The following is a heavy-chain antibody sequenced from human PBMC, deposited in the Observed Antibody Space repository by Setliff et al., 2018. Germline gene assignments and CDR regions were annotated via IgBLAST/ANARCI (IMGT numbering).Heavy chain of an antibody. Sequence: SETLSLTCAVYGGSFSGYYWSWIRQPPGKGPEWIGEINHSGSTNYNPSLKGRVTISVDTSKNQFSLKLSSVTAADTAVYYCARVPNFWSGYLDYWGQGTLVTVSS. V-gene: IGHV4-34*01. D-gene: IGHD3-3*01. CDR2: INHSGST. CDR1: GGSFSGYY. J-gene: IGHJ4*02. CDR3: ARVPNFWSGYLDY.